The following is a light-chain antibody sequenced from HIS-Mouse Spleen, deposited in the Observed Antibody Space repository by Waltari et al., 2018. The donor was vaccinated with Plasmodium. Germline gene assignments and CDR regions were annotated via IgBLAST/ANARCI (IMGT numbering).Light chain of an antibody. V-gene: IGKV3-15*01. CDR1: QSVSSN. J-gene: IGKJ3*01. CDR2: GAS. CDR3: QQYNNWSFT. Sequence: EIVMTPSPATLSVSSGERATLSCRASQSVSSNVAWYQQKPGQAPRLLIYGASTRATGIPARFSGSGSGTEFTLTISSLQSEDFAVYYCQQYNNWSFTFGPGTKVDIK.